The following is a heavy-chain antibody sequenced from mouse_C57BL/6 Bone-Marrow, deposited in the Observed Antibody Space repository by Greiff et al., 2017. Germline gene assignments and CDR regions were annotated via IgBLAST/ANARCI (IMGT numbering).Heavy chain of an antibody. CDR1: GYTFTSYW. J-gene: IGHJ2*01. Sequence: QVQLKQPGAELVKPGASVKLSCKASGYTFTSYWMHWVKQRPGQGLEWIGMIHPNSGSTNYNEKFKSKATLTVDKSSSTAYMQLSSLTSEDSAVYYCARCAIYYDYDGFAYWGQGTTLTVSS. CDR2: IHPNSGST. CDR3: ARCAIYYDYDGFAY. D-gene: IGHD2-4*01. V-gene: IGHV1-64*01.